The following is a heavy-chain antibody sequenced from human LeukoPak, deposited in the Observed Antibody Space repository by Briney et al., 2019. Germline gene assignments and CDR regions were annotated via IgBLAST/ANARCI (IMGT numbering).Heavy chain of an antibody. J-gene: IGHJ5*02. Sequence: GESLRLSCAASGFTFSSYGMHWVRQAPGKGLEWVAVMSYDGSKEYYADSVKGRFTISRDNSKNTLYLQMNSLRVEDTAVYYCLVWKHVFDRWGQGTLVTVSP. CDR2: MSYDGSKE. CDR1: GFTFSSYG. D-gene: IGHD5/OR15-5a*01. V-gene: IGHV3-30*03. CDR3: LVWKHVFDR.